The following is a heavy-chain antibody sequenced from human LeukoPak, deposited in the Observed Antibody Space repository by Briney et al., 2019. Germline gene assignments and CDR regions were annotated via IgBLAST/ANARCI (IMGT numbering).Heavy chain of an antibody. V-gene: IGHV3-23*01. CDR3: AKGAGAGKVDWFDP. D-gene: IGHD6-13*01. CDR1: GFTFSAFA. Sequence: GGSLRLSCAASGFTFSAFAMTWVRQAPGEAPEWISSITGGGNSVFYADSVKGRFTFSRDNPRNTLYLQMDSLRAEDTAVYYCAKGAGAGKVDWFDPWGQGTQVTVSS. J-gene: IGHJ5*02. CDR2: ITGGGNSV.